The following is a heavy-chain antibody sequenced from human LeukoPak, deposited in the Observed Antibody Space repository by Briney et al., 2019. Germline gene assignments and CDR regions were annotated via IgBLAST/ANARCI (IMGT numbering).Heavy chain of an antibody. CDR1: GFPFSDYY. CDR2: ISSSSSTI. D-gene: IGHD6-19*01. CDR3: ARVIAVAGTNDQGDY. Sequence: GGSLRLSCAASGFPFSDYYMSWIRQAPGKGLEWVSYISSSSSTIYYADSVKGRFTISRDNAKNSLYLQMNSLRAEDTAVYYCARVIAVAGTNDQGDYWGQGTLVTVSS. J-gene: IGHJ4*02. V-gene: IGHV3-11*04.